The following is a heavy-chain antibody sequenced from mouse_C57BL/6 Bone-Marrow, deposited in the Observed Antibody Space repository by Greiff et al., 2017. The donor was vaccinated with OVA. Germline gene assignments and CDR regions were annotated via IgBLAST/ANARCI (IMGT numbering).Heavy chain of an antibody. CDR2: IYPRSGNT. D-gene: IGHD1-1*01. CDR1: GYTFTSYG. Sequence: QVQLQQSGAELARPGASVKLSCKASGYTFTSYGISWVKQRTGQGLEWIGEIYPRSGNTYYNEKFKGKATLTADKSSSTAYMELRSLTSEDSAVYFCAHIYYYGSSYVNPDYWGQGTTLTVSS. J-gene: IGHJ2*01. CDR3: AHIYYYGSSYVNPDY. V-gene: IGHV1-81*01.